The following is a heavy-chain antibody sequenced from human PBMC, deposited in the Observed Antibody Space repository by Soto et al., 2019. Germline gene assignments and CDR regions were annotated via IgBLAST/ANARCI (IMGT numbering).Heavy chain of an antibody. J-gene: IGHJ4*02. Sequence: GXSLRLSCAASGFTFSDHYLSWIRQAPGKGLEWISFIIINTGDTSYADSVRGRFTISRDKAKRSVDLQMNSLTAEDTAVYYCARETWFGDLTTDYWGPGTLVTVSS. D-gene: IGHD3-10*01. CDR3: ARETWFGDLTTDY. CDR1: GFTFSDHY. CDR2: IIINTGDT. V-gene: IGHV3-11*05.